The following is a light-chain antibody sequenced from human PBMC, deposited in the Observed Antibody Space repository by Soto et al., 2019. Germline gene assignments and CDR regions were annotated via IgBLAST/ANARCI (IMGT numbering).Light chain of an antibody. CDR2: AAS. J-gene: IGKJ2*01. CDR3: LQHNTYPYT. V-gene: IGKV1-17*01. Sequence: EIQMTQSPSSLSSSVGDRVTITCRASQGISNLLGWFQHKPGKAPKRLIYAASSWQGGVPSRFSGSGSGTEFTLTITSLQPEDFADYYCLQHNTYPYTFGQGTKLEIK. CDR1: QGISNL.